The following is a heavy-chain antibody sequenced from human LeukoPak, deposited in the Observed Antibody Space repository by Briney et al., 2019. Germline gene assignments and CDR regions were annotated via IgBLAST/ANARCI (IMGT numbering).Heavy chain of an antibody. Sequence: KPSETLSLTCDVYGRSLSHYYWSWIRQPPGKGLAWIGEINHSGSTNYNPSLKSRVTISVDMSKNQFSLELTSVTAADTAVYYCARGPASGSNFAWFDPWGQGTLVTVSS. D-gene: IGHD3-10*01. CDR3: ARGPASGSNFAWFDP. CDR2: INHSGST. V-gene: IGHV4-34*01. CDR1: GRSLSHYY. J-gene: IGHJ5*02.